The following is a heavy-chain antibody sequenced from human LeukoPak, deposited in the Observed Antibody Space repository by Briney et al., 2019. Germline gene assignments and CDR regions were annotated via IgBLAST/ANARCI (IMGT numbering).Heavy chain of an antibody. Sequence: SETLSLTCTVSGGSISSYYWSWIRQPPGKGLEWIGYIYYSGSTNYNPPLKSRVTISVDTSKNQLSLKLSSVTAADTAVYYCARGPNWFDPWGQGTLVTVSS. J-gene: IGHJ5*02. CDR1: GGSISSYY. CDR2: IYYSGST. CDR3: ARGPNWFDP. V-gene: IGHV4-59*01.